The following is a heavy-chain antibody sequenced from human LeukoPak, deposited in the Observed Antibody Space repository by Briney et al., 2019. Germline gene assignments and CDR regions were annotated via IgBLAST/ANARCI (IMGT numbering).Heavy chain of an antibody. Sequence: GGSLRLSCTASGLTFSTYEMSWVRQTPGKGLEWVSSISGSGDSTFYADSVKGRFSISRGNSKNTLYLQVNGLRTEDTAVYYCAKDRLLNCRGDCYIFDYWGQGTVVTVSS. J-gene: IGHJ4*02. D-gene: IGHD2-21*02. V-gene: IGHV3-23*01. CDR3: AKDRLLNCRGDCYIFDY. CDR2: ISGSGDST. CDR1: GLTFSTYE.